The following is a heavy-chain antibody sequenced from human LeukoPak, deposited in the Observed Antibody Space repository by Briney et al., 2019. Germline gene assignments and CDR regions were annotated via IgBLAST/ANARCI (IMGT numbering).Heavy chain of an antibody. CDR1: GFTLSSYW. CDR2: INSDGSTT. D-gene: IGHD3-3*01. J-gene: IGHJ4*02. CDR3: ARESRSNYDFWSGYHFDY. Sequence: GGSLRLSCAASGFTLSSYWMHWVRHAPGKGLVWVSRINSDGSTTIYADSVKGRFTISRDTDKNTLYVQMKSLRAEDRGVYYCARESRSNYDFWSGYHFDYWGQGTLVTVSS. V-gene: IGHV3-74*01.